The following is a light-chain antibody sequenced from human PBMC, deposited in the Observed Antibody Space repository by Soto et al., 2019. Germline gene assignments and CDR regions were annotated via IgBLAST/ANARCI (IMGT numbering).Light chain of an antibody. CDR2: GND. CDR1: SSNIGGNI. CDR3: AAWDDSLNGVV. Sequence: QSVLTQPPSASGTPGQRVTISCSGSSSNIGGNILNWYQQLPGTAPKLLIFGNDQRPSWVPDRFSGSKSGTSASLAISGLQSEDEANYYCAAWDDSLNGVVFGGGTKLTVL. V-gene: IGLV1-44*01. J-gene: IGLJ2*01.